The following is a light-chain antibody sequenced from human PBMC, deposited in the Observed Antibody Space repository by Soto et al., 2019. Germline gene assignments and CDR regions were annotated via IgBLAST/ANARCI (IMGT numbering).Light chain of an antibody. CDR2: DAS. J-gene: IGKJ4*01. Sequence: DIQMTQSPSTLSASVGDRVTITCRASQSFSFWLAWYQQKPGSAPNLLIYDASTLGGGVPSRFSGSGSGTECTLTISNLQPDDFASYYFQQYNSCPLTFVGGTRAEIK. CDR3: QQYNSCPLT. V-gene: IGKV1-5*01. CDR1: QSFSFW.